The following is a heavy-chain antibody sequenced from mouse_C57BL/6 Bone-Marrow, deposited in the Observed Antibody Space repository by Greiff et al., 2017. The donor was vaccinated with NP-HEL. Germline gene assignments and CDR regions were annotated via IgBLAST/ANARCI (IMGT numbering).Heavy chain of an antibody. Sequence: EVQLHQSGAELVRPGASVKLSCTVSGFNIKDDYMHWVKQRPEQGLEWIGWIDPENGDTESASKFQGKATITADTSSNTAYLQRSSLTSEDTAVYYCTTGGSSPYAMDYWGQGTSVTGSS. CDR3: TTGGSSPYAMDY. CDR2: IDPENGDT. J-gene: IGHJ4*01. V-gene: IGHV14-4*01. CDR1: GFNIKDDY. D-gene: IGHD1-1*01.